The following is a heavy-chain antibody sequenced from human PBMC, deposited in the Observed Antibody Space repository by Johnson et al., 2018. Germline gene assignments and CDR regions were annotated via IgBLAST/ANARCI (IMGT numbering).Heavy chain of an antibody. V-gene: IGHV3-21*01. D-gene: IGHD6-19*01. CDR3: ARDRGIAMAIFAGV. CDR2: ISSSSSDI. Sequence: VQLVESGGGVVQXGRSLRLXCAASGFTLSGYSMNWIRQSPGKGLEWVSCISSSSSDIYYVDSVKGRFTTSRDNAKNKVYLQMNRLRAEETAVYYCARDRGIAMAIFAGVWGKGTTVTVSS. J-gene: IGHJ6*04. CDR1: GFTLSGYS.